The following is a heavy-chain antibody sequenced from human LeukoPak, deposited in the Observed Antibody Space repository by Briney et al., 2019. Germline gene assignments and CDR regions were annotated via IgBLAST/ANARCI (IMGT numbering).Heavy chain of an antibody. Sequence: SVKVSCKASGGTFSSYTINWVRQAPGQGLEWMGGIIPIFGTANYAQKFQGRVTITADESTSTAYMELSSLRSEDTAVYYCARDTRLEDSGYDCWGQGTLVTVSS. CDR1: GGTFSSYT. J-gene: IGHJ4*02. CDR2: IIPIFGTA. D-gene: IGHD5-12*01. CDR3: ARDTRLEDSGYDC. V-gene: IGHV1-69*13.